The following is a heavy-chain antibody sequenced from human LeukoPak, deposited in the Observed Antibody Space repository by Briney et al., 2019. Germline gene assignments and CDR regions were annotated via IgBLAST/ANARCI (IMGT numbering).Heavy chain of an antibody. CDR3: ARVMITFGGVYTSEGAFYYYYYMDV. CDR1: GGSFSGYY. D-gene: IGHD3-16*01. CDR2: INHSGST. V-gene: IGHV4-34*01. Sequence: MSSETLSLTCAVYGGSFSGYYWSWIRQPPGKGLEWIGEINHSGSTNYNPSLKSRVTISVDTSKNQFSLKLSSVTAADTAVYYCARVMITFGGVYTSEGAFYYYYYMDVWGKGTTVTVSS. J-gene: IGHJ6*03.